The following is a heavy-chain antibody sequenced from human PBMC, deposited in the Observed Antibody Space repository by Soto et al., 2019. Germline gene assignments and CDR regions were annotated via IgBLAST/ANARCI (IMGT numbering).Heavy chain of an antibody. D-gene: IGHD3-3*01. CDR3: ARLVNCVGVVIGKTGRCGWFDP. V-gene: IGHV4-30-2*01. CDR2: IYHSGST. CDR1: GGSISSGGYS. Sequence: TLSLTCAVSGGSISSGGYSWSWIRQPPGKGQEWIGYIYHSGSTYYNPSLKSRVTISVDRSKNQFSLKLSSVTAADTAVYYCARLVNCVGVVIGKTGRCGWFDPWGQGTLVTVSS. J-gene: IGHJ5*02.